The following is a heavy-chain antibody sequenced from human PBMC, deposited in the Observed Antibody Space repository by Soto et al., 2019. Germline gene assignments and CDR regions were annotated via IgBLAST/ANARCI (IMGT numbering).Heavy chain of an antibody. J-gene: IGHJ6*02. CDR3: ARDHSSSWYYYYGMDV. D-gene: IGHD6-13*01. CDR1: GFTFSDYY. Sequence: LRLSCAASGFTFSDYYMSWIRQAPGKGLEWVSYISSSGSTIYYADSVKGRFTISRDNAKNSLYLQMNSLRAEDTAVYYCARDHSSSWYYYYGMDVWGQGTTVTVSS. V-gene: IGHV3-11*01. CDR2: ISSSGSTI.